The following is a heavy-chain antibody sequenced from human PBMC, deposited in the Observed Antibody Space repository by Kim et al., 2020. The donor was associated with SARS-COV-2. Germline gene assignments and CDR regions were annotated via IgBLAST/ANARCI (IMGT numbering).Heavy chain of an antibody. J-gene: IGHJ6*02. V-gene: IGHV4-39*01. Sequence: SETLSLTCTVSGGSISSSSYYWGWIRQPPGKGLEWIGSIYYSGSTYYNPSLKSRVTISVDTSKNQFSLKLSSVTAADTAVYYCARQVGELKGGYYYYGMDVWGQGTTVTVSS. CDR1: GGSISSSSYY. CDR2: IYYSGST. CDR3: ARQVGELKGGYYYYGMDV. D-gene: IGHD1-26*01.